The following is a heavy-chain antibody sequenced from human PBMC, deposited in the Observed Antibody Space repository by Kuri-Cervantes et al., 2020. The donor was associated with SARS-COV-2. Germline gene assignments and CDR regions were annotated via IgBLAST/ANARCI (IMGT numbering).Heavy chain of an antibody. Sequence: GESLKISCAASGFTFSSYSMNWVRQAPGKGLEWVSSISSSSSYIYYADSVKGRFTISRDNAKNSLYLQMNSLRAEDTAVYYCARTTGGPTYYYYGMDVWGQGTTVTVSS. CDR3: ARTTGGPTYYYYGMDV. V-gene: IGHV3-21*01. J-gene: IGHJ6*02. CDR1: GFTFSSYS. CDR2: ISSSSSYI. D-gene: IGHD1-1*01.